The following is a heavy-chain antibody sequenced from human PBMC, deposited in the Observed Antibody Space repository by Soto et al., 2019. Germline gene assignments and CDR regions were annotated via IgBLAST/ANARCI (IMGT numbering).Heavy chain of an antibody. CDR2: IYYSGST. CDR3: AASGGPEGDWFDP. J-gene: IGHJ5*02. D-gene: IGHD2-8*02. CDR1: CGSIGSYY. Sequence: SETLSLTCTVSCGSIGSYYWSWIRQPPGKGLEWIGYIYYSGSTNYNPSLKSRVTISVDTSKNQFSLKLSSVTAADTAVYYCAASGGPEGDWFDPWGQGILVTVSS. V-gene: IGHV4-59*08.